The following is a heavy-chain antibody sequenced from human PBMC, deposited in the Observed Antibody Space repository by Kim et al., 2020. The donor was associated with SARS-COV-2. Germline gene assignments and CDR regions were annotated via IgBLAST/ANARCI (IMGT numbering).Heavy chain of an antibody. Sequence: GGSLRLSCAASGFTFTTYVMTWVRQAPGKGLEWVATITTGGDYTYSADSVRGRFTVSRDNSKNTLYLHMSSLRVEDTAVYYCGRHNGPTDYWGRGTLVTVSS. CDR1: GFTFTTYV. CDR2: ITTGGDYT. D-gene: IGHD1-1*01. V-gene: IGHV3-23*01. J-gene: IGHJ4*02. CDR3: GRHNGPTDY.